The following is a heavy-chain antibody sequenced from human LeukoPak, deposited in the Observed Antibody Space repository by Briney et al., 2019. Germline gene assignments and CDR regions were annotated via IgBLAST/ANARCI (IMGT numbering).Heavy chain of an antibody. D-gene: IGHD6-13*01. CDR3: ARGSSYSSSWYYYYYYMDV. CDR2: IYPGDSDT. Sequence: GESLKISCKGSGYSFTSYWIGWVRQMPGKGLEWMGIIYPGDSDTRYSPSFQGQVTISADKSISTAYLQWSSLKASDTAMYYCARGSSYSSSWYYYYYYMDVWGKGTTVTVSS. J-gene: IGHJ6*03. CDR1: GYSFTSYW. V-gene: IGHV5-51*01.